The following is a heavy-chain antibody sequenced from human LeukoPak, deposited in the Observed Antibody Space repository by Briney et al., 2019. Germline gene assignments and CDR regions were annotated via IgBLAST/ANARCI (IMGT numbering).Heavy chain of an antibody. D-gene: IGHD3-22*01. Sequence: KPSETLSLTCTVSGGSISGSSYYWGWIRQPPGKGLEWIGSIYYSGSTYYNPSLKSRVTISVDTSKIQFSLKLSSVTAADTAVYYCARGPPIHYDGGGYYYFDYWGQGTLVTVSS. CDR3: ARGPPIHYDGGGYYYFDY. J-gene: IGHJ4*02. V-gene: IGHV4-39*01. CDR1: GGSISGSSYY. CDR2: IYYSGST.